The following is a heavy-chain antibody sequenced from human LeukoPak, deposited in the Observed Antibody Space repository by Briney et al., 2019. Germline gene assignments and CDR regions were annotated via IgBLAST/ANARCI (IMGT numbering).Heavy chain of an antibody. J-gene: IGHJ4*02. D-gene: IGHD2-2*01. V-gene: IGHV4-59*01. Sequence: SETLSLTCTVSGGSISNYYLTWIRQPPGKGLECIGYIYYGGNSNYNPSLKSRVTISVDTSKNQFSLKLSSVTAADTAVYYCARGYQLPFDYWGQGTLVTVSS. CDR3: ARGYQLPFDY. CDR1: GGSISNYY. CDR2: IYYGGNS.